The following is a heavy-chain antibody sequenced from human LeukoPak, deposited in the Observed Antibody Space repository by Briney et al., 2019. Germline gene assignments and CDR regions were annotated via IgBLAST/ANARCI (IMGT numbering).Heavy chain of an antibody. CDR2: ISAYNGNT. D-gene: IGHD2-2*01. CDR3: ARQTGGRYCSSTSCYDDYYYYYMDV. V-gene: IGHV1-18*01. J-gene: IGHJ6*03. CDR1: GYTFTSYG. Sequence: ASVKVSRKASGYTFTSYGISWVRQAPGQGLEWMGWISAYNGNTNYAQKLQGRVTMTTDTSTSTAYMELRSLRSDDTAVYYCARQTGGRYCSSTSCYDDYYYYYMDVWGKGTTVTISS.